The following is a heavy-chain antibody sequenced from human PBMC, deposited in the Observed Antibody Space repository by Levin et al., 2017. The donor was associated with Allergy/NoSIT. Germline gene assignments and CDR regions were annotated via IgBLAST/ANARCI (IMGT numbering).Heavy chain of an antibody. V-gene: IGHV3-48*02. CDR3: VREGGWWPPYYFDY. CDR1: GFTFSNYN. CDR2: ISSNTRTI. D-gene: IGHD2-15*01. Sequence: GESLKISCAASGFTFSNYNMNWVRQAPGKGLEWLSYISSNTRTIYYASSLKGRFTVSRDNAKNSLYLQMNSLRDDDTAVYYCVREGGWWPPYYFDYWGQGAPVTVSS. J-gene: IGHJ4*02.